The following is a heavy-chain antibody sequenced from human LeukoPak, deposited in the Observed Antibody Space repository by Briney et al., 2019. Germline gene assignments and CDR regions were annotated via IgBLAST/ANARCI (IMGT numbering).Heavy chain of an antibody. V-gene: IGHV3-23*01. CDR1: GFTFSNFA. Sequence: PGGSLRLSCTASGFTFSNFAMSWVRQAPGKGLDWVSAISPTSGTTFYADSVKGRFTISRDNSKNTVYLQMNSLRAEDTAVYYCAKDDYDSSGYYCLHDYWGQGTLVTVSS. D-gene: IGHD3-22*01. J-gene: IGHJ4*02. CDR2: ISPTSGTT. CDR3: AKDDYDSSGYYCLHDY.